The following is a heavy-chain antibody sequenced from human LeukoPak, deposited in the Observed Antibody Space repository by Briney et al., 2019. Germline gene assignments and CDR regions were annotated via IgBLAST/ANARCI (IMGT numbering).Heavy chain of an antibody. CDR3: ARDRSGLTMTTLDY. D-gene: IGHD4-17*01. J-gene: IGHJ4*02. CDR2: ITWNSGDI. Sequence: GGSLRLSCAASGFTFDDYCMHWVRHAPGKGLEWVSGITWNSGDIGYADSVKGRFTISRDNAKNSLYLQMNSLRTEDTALYYCARDRSGLTMTTLDYWGQGSLVTVSS. V-gene: IGHV3-9*01. CDR1: GFTFDDYC.